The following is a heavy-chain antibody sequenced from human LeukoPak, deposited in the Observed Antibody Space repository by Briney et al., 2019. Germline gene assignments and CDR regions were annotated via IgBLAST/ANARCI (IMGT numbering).Heavy chain of an antibody. J-gene: IGHJ4*02. CDR2: VYHTGST. V-gene: IGHV4-4*02. Sequence: SETLSLTCAVSGASIISINWWSWVRQPPGKGLEWIGEVYHTGSTNYNPSLKSRVTISVETRKNQFSLKVRPVTAADTAVYFCVRVSGEKQHLVNYFDYWGQGTQVTVSS. CDR1: GASIISINW. D-gene: IGHD6-13*01. CDR3: VRVSGEKQHLVNYFDY.